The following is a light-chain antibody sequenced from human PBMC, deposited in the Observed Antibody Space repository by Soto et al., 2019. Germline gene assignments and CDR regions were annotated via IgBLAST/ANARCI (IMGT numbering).Light chain of an antibody. Sequence: DIQMTQSPSTLSASVGDRVTITCRASQSISTWLAWYQQKPGKAPKLLIYDASSLESGVPSSFSGSGSGTEFTITISSLQHEDFASYYCQQYNSYSTFGQWTKVEIK. CDR1: QSISTW. CDR3: QQYNSYST. CDR2: DAS. V-gene: IGKV1-5*01. J-gene: IGKJ1*01.